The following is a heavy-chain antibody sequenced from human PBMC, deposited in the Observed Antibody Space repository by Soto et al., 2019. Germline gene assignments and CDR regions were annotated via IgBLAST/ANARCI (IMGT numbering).Heavy chain of an antibody. V-gene: IGHV2-5*01. J-gene: IGHJ5*02. CDR3: AKSGSSGWYGWFDP. Sequence: QITLKESGPTLVKPTPTLTLTCICSGFSLRTSGVGVGWIRQPPGKALEWLGFIYWNDDKRYSPSLKSRLTIAKDTSKNQVVLTMTNLDPVETATYYCAKSGSSGWYGWFDPWGQGTLVTVSS. D-gene: IGHD6-19*01. CDR2: IYWNDDK. CDR1: GFSLRTSGVG.